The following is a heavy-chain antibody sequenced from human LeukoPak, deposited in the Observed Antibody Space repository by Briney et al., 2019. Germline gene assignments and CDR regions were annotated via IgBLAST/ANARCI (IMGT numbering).Heavy chain of an antibody. D-gene: IGHD4-23*01. V-gene: IGHV3-48*01. CDR2: ISSSSSTI. J-gene: IGHJ4*02. CDR3: ARDLGVHVGGDFDY. Sequence: PGGSLRLSCAASGFIFSSYSMNWVRQAPGKGLEWVSYISSSSSTIYYADSVKGRFTISRDNAKNSLYLQMNSLRAEDTAVYYCARDLGVHVGGDFDYWGQGTLVTVSS. CDR1: GFIFSSYS.